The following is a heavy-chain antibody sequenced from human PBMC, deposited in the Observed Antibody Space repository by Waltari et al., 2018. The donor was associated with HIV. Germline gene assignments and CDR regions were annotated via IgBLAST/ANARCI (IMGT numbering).Heavy chain of an antibody. CDR2: INHSGST. V-gene: IGHV4-34*01. D-gene: IGHD2-15*01. CDR3: ARDRIVVVVAASDATPYGMDV. J-gene: IGHJ6*02. Sequence: QVQLQQWGAGLLKPSETLSLTCAVYGGSFSGYYWSWIRQPPGQGLEWIGEINHSGSTNYTPALKSRVPISVDTSKNQFSLKLSSVTAADTAVYYCARDRIVVVVAASDATPYGMDVWGQGTTVTVSS. CDR1: GGSFSGYY.